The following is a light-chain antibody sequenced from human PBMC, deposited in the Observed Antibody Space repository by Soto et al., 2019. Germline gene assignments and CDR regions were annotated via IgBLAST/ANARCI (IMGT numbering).Light chain of an antibody. V-gene: IGKV3-15*01. Sequence: EIVMTQSPATLSASPGERATLSCRASQTISKKLAWYQYKPGQAPRLLICGASTRVTGISARFNGSWSGTEFTFTISSLQSEDVSVYYCQQYDNWPPSTFGGGNKVEIK. CDR1: QTISKK. CDR3: QQYDNWPPST. CDR2: GAS. J-gene: IGKJ4*01.